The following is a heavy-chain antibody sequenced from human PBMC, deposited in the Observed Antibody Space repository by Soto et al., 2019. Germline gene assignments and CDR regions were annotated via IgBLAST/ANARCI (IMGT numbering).Heavy chain of an antibody. CDR3: ARFIKIVSWDWFDS. J-gene: IGHJ5*01. CDR1: GDSISSSY. Sequence: SSETLSLTCTVSGDSISSSYWSWIRQPPGKGLEWIGYVHYSGSTNYNPSLKSRVTILVDTSKNQFSLKLSSVTAADMAVYYCARFIKIVSWDWFDSWGQGTLVTVSS. D-gene: IGHD3-10*01. V-gene: IGHV4-59*01. CDR2: VHYSGST.